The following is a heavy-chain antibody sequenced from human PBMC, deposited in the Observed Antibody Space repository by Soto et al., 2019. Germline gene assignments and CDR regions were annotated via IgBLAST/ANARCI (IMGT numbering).Heavy chain of an antibody. D-gene: IGHD3-22*01. CDR3: ARHYYYDSSGPQGFDY. V-gene: IGHV3-23*01. CDR1: GFTFSSYA. Sequence: GGSLRLSCAASGFTFSSYAMSWVRQAPGKGLEWVSAISGSGVSTYYADSVKGRFTISRDNSKNTLYLQMNSLRAEDTAVYYCARHYYYDSSGPQGFDYWGQGTLVTVSS. CDR2: ISGSGVST. J-gene: IGHJ4*02.